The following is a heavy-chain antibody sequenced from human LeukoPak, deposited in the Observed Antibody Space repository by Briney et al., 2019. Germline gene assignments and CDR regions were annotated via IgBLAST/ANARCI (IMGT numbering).Heavy chain of an antibody. CDR1: GFTFSSYW. V-gene: IGHV3-7*01. Sequence: GGSLRLSCAASGFTFSSYWMSWVRQAPGKGLEWVANIKQDGSDKYYVDSVKGRFTISRDNAKNSLYLQMNSLRAEDTAVYYCARDNYYDCSGHYNGNWFDPWGQGTLVTVSS. D-gene: IGHD3-22*01. CDR2: IKQDGSDK. J-gene: IGHJ5*02. CDR3: ARDNYYDCSGHYNGNWFDP.